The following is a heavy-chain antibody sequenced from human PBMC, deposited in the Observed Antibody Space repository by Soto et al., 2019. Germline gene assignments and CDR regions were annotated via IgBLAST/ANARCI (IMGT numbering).Heavy chain of an antibody. D-gene: IGHD6-19*01. Sequence: GESLRISCRASGYSFTTYWIGWVRQMPGKGLEWMGIIYPGDSDTRYSPSFQGQVTISADKSISTAYLQWSSLKASETAMYYCARKLEGSGWHHPYRDYWCPRNPVTV. J-gene: IGHJ4*01. CDR1: GYSFTTYW. CDR3: ARKLEGSGWHHPYRDY. CDR2: IYPGDSDT. V-gene: IGHV5-51*01.